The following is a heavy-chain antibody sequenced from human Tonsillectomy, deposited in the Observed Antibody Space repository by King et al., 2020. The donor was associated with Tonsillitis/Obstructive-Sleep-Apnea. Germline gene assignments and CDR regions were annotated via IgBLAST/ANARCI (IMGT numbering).Heavy chain of an antibody. D-gene: IGHD1-1*01. CDR2: IYWDDDK. Sequence: TLKESGPTLVKPTQTLTLTCTFSGFSLSTNGVGVGVGWIRQPPGKALAWLALIYWDDDKRYNPSLKSRLTITKDTSKNQVVLTMTNMDPVDTATYSCAHRPSSYNWNDGYYFDYWGQGTLVTVSS. J-gene: IGHJ4*02. V-gene: IGHV2-5*02. CDR1: GFSLSTNGVGVG. CDR3: AHRPSSYNWNDGYYFDY.